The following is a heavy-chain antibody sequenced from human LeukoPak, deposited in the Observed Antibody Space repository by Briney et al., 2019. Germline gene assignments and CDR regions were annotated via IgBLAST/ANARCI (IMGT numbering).Heavy chain of an antibody. CDR3: AREGRYRYGYNEYHSYMDI. Sequence: SETLSLTCTVSGGSISSYYWSWIRQPPGKGLEWIGYIYYSGSPNYNPSLKSRVTISVDTSKNQFSLKLSSVTAAETAVYYCAREGRYRYGYNEYHSYMDIWGKGTTVTVSS. J-gene: IGHJ6*03. CDR1: GGSISSYY. V-gene: IGHV4-59*01. CDR2: IYYSGSP. D-gene: IGHD5-24*01.